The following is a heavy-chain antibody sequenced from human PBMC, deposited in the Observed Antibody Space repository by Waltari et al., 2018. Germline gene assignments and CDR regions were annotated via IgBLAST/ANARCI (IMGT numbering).Heavy chain of an antibody. D-gene: IGHD2-2*01. CDR1: GFSFSSYG. J-gene: IGHJ4*02. V-gene: IGHV3-33*08. CDR2: IWFDGSNK. CDR3: ARKTSALYFDY. Sequence: QVQLVESGGGVVQPGRSLRLSCAASGFSFSSYGMHWVRQAPGKGLEWVAGIWFDGSNKYYADAVKGRFTISRDNSKNTLYLQMNSLRAEDTAVYYCARKTSALYFDYWGQGALVTVSS.